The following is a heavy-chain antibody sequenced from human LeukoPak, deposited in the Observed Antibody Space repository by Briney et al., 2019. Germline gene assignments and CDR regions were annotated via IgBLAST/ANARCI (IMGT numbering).Heavy chain of an antibody. CDR3: ARDWDSGSYHDAFDI. CDR2: IYYSGST. Sequence: SETLSLTCTVSGGSISSSSYYWGWIRQPPGKGLEWIGSIYYSGSTYYNPSLKSRVTISVDTSKNQFSLKLSSVTAADTAVYYCARDWDSGSYHDAFDIWGQGTMVTVSS. D-gene: IGHD1-26*01. J-gene: IGHJ3*02. CDR1: GGSISSSSYY. V-gene: IGHV4-39*07.